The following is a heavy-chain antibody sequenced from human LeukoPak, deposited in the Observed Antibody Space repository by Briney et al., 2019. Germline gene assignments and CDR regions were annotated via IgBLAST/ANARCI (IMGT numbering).Heavy chain of an antibody. Sequence: PSETLSLTCTVSGGSISSSNDYWGWIRQPPEKGLEWIGSVYYSGSTYYNPSLRSRVTISVDTSKSQFSLTLSSVTAADTAVYYCARHMSSAAALVDFWGQGTLVTVSS. CDR3: ARHMSSAAALVDF. V-gene: IGHV4-39*01. CDR1: GGSISSSNDY. CDR2: VYYSGST. J-gene: IGHJ4*02. D-gene: IGHD6-13*01.